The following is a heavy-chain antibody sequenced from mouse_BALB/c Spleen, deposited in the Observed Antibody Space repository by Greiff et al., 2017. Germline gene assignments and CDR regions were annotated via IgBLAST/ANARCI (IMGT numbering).Heavy chain of an antibody. CDR3: ARPENWDCFDV. V-gene: IGHV5-12-1*01. Sequence: EVKVEESGGGLVKPGGSLKLSCAASGFAFSSYDMSWVRQTPEKRLEWVAYISSGGGSTYYPDTVKGRFTISRDNAKNTLYLQMSSLKSEDTAMYYCARPENWDCFDVWGAGTTVTVSS. J-gene: IGHJ1*01. D-gene: IGHD4-1*01. CDR2: ISSGGGST. CDR1: GFAFSSYD.